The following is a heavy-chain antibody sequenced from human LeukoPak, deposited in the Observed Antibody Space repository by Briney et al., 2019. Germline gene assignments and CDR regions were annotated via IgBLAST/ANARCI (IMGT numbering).Heavy chain of an antibody. CDR1: GYTFTTYD. J-gene: IGHJ5*02. D-gene: IGHD6-19*01. Sequence: ASVKVSCKASGYTFTTYDINWVRQATGQGLEWMGWMNPNSGNTGYTQKFRGRVTMTRNTSISTAYMELSSLRSEDTAVYYCAGGRGSGHKENWFDPWGQGTLVTVSS. CDR3: AGGRGSGHKENWFDP. V-gene: IGHV1-8*01. CDR2: MNPNSGNT.